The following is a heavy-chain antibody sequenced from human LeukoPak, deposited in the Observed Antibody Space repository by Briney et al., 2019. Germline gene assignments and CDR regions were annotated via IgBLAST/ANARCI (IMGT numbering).Heavy chain of an antibody. CDR3: ASPSPEYCSSTSCYSGHALDI. Sequence: GESLKISCKGSGYSFTSYWIGWVRQMPGKGLEWMGIIYPGDSDTRYSPSFQGQVTISADKSISTAYLQWSSLKASDTAMYYCASPSPEYCSSTSCYSGHALDIWGQGTMVTVSS. CDR1: GYSFTSYW. J-gene: IGHJ3*02. V-gene: IGHV5-51*01. D-gene: IGHD2-2*01. CDR2: IYPGDSDT.